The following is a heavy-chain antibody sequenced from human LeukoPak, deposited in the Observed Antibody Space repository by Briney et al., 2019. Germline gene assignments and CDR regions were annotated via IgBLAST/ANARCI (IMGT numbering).Heavy chain of an antibody. V-gene: IGHV1-69*05. Sequence: SVKVSCKASGGTFSSYAISWVRQALGQGLEWMGGIIPIFGTANYAQKFQGRVAITTDESTSTAYMELSSLRSEDTAVYYCARSKYYYDSSGYSRPQVDFDYWGQGTLVTVSS. CDR1: GGTFSSYA. CDR2: IIPIFGTA. CDR3: ARSKYYYDSSGYSRPQVDFDY. D-gene: IGHD3-22*01. J-gene: IGHJ4*02.